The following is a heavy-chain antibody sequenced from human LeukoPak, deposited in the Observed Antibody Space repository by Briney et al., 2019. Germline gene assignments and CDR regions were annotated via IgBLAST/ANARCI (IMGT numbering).Heavy chain of an antibody. CDR2: IYYSGST. CDR3: ARGAVVVINSYWYFDL. D-gene: IGHD3-22*01. V-gene: IGHV4-59*02. CDR1: GVSVTSHH. Sequence: SETLSLTCTVSGVSVTSHHWNWVRQPPGKGLEWIGYIYYSGSTNYNPSLKSRVTMSVDTSKNQFSLKLSSVTAADTAVYYCARGAVVVINSYWYFDLWGRGTLVTVSS. J-gene: IGHJ2*01.